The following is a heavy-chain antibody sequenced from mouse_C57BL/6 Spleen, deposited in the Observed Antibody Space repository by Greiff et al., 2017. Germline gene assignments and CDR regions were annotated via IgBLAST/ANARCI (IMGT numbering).Heavy chain of an antibody. J-gene: IGHJ4*01. Sequence: QVQLQQPGAELVKPGASVKLSCKASGYTFTSYWMHWVKQRPGQGLEWIGMIHPNSGSTNYNEKFKSKATLTVDKSSSTAYMQLSSLTSEDSAVYYCAREEVLRPLYAMDYWGQGTSVTVSS. V-gene: IGHV1-64*01. CDR1: GYTFTSYW. CDR2: IHPNSGST. D-gene: IGHD2-4*01. CDR3: AREEVLRPLYAMDY.